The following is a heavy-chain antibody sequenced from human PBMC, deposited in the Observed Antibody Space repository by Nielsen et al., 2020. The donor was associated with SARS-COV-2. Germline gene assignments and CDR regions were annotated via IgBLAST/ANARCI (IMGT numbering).Heavy chain of an antibody. V-gene: IGHV3-74*01. D-gene: IGHD2/OR15-2a*01. CDR1: GFTFSTYY. Sequence: GESLKISCAGSGFTFSTYYMNWVRQAPGKGLMWVSRINTDGSKSAYADSVKGRFTISRDNARDTLYLQMNSLRAEDTAVYYCARLRDDGYYFDTGPFDYWGQGTPVNVSS. J-gene: IGHJ4*02. CDR3: ARLRDDGYYFDTGPFDY. CDR2: INTDGSKS.